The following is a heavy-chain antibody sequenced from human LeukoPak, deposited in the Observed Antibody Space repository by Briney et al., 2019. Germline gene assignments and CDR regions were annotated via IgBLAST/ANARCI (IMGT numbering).Heavy chain of an antibody. CDR3: ARDLGSSATSTNWFDP. V-gene: IGHV1-18*01. J-gene: IGHJ5*02. Sequence: GASVKVSCKASGYTFTSYGISWVRQAPGQGLEWMGWISAYNGNTNYAQKLQGRVTMTTDTSTSTAYIELRSLRSDDTAVYYCARDLGSSATSTNWFDPWGQGTLVTVSS. CDR2: ISAYNGNT. D-gene: IGHD6-6*01. CDR1: GYTFTSYG.